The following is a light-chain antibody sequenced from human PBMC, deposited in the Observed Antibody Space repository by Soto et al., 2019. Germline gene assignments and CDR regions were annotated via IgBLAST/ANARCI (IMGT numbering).Light chain of an antibody. CDR3: SSYTGDNTGR. CDR2: DLN. J-gene: IGLJ3*02. Sequence: QSALTQPASVSGSPGQPITISCSGSSSDIGAYKYVSWYQQHPGKVPTLIIYDLNNRPSGVSYRLSGSKSGNTASLTISGLQAEDEADYFCSSYTGDNTGRFGVGTKLTVL. CDR1: SSDIGAYKY. V-gene: IGLV2-14*03.